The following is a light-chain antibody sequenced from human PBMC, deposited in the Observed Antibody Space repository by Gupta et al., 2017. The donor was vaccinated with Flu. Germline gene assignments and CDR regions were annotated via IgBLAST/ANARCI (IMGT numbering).Light chain of an antibody. CDR3: QVWDSSSDHVV. V-gene: IGLV3-21*02. CDR1: NIGSKS. CDR2: DDS. Sequence: SYVLTQPPSVSVAPGQTARITCGGNNIGSKSVHWYQQKPGQAPVLVVYDDSNRLSGIPERFSGSNSGNTATLTISRVEAGDEADYYCQVWDSSSDHVVFGGGTKLTVL. J-gene: IGLJ2*01.